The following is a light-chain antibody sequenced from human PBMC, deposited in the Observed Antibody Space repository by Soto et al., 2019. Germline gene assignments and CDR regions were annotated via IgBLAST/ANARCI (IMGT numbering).Light chain of an antibody. Sequence: EIVLTQSPGTLSLSPGERATLSCRASQSVRTNLAWYQQKPGQAPRLLIYGASNRATGIPARFSGSGSGTDFTLTISSLEPEDFAVYYCQHRSNWPLTFGGGTKVDI. J-gene: IGKJ4*01. CDR1: QSVRTN. CDR3: QHRSNWPLT. CDR2: GAS. V-gene: IGKV3-11*01.